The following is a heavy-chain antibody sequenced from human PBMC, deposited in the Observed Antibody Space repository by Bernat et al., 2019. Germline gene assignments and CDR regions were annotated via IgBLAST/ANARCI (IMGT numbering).Heavy chain of an antibody. J-gene: IGHJ6*02. CDR2: INPNSGGT. D-gene: IGHD6-13*01. V-gene: IGHV1-2*04. Sequence: QVQLVQSGAEVKKPGASVKVSCKASGYTFTGYYMHWVRQAPGQGLEWMGWINPNSGGTNYAQKFQGWVTMTRDTSISTAYMELSRLRSDDTAVYYCAREGRKVTGYSSSWRGASSGDYYYGMDVWGQGTTVTVSS. CDR1: GYTFTGYY. CDR3: AREGRKVTGYSSSWRGASSGDYYYGMDV.